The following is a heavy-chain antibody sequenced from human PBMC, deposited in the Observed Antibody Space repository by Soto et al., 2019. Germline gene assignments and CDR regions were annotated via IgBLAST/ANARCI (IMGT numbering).Heavy chain of an antibody. CDR1: GGSVSSGAYY. CDR3: ARARLRAVYAFDI. CDR2: IYYSGST. D-gene: IGHD5-12*01. Sequence: LSLPCTVSGGSVSSGAYYWTWIRQRPGKGLEWIGYIYYSGSTYYSPSLKSRLSISLDTSKNQFSLRLSSVTAADTAMYYCARARLRAVYAFDIWGQGTMVTVSS. J-gene: IGHJ3*02. V-gene: IGHV4-31*03.